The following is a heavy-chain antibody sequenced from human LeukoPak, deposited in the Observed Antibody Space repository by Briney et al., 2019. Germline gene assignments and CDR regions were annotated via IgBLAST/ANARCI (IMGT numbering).Heavy chain of an antibody. CDR3: APEGDGYILFDY. D-gene: IGHD5-24*01. Sequence: GRSLRLSCAASGFTFSNYAMHWARQAPGKGLEWVAFISHDRSNNCHADSVKGRFTISRDNSKNTLYLQMNSLRVEDTAVYYCAPEGDGYILFDYWGQGTLVTVSS. V-gene: IGHV3-30-3*01. CDR2: ISHDRSNN. CDR1: GFTFSNYA. J-gene: IGHJ4*02.